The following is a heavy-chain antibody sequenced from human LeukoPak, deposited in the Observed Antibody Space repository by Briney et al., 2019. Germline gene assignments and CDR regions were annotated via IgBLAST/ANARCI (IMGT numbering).Heavy chain of an antibody. J-gene: IGHJ4*02. CDR1: GFTFSDYA. Sequence: GGSLRLSCAASGFTFSDYAMSWVRQAPGKGLQWISVISATAVVKYYAESVKGRFTLSRDNSRNTLYLQMNSLRAEDTAVYYCAKDLGGIVTSPDFDYWGQGTLVTVSS. CDR3: AKDLGGIVTSPDFDY. V-gene: IGHV3-23*01. D-gene: IGHD5-12*01. CDR2: ISATAVVK.